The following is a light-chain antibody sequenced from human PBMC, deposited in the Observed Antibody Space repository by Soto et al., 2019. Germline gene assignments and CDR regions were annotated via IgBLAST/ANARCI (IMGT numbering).Light chain of an antibody. V-gene: IGLV2-8*01. Sequence: QSVLTQPPSASGSPGQSVTISCTGTSSDVGGYNYVSWYQQHPGKAPKLVIYEVSKRPSGVPDRFSGSKSGNTASLTVSGLQAEDEADYYCSSFAGISTVFGTETKLTVL. J-gene: IGLJ1*01. CDR2: EVS. CDR3: SSFAGISTV. CDR1: SSDVGGYNY.